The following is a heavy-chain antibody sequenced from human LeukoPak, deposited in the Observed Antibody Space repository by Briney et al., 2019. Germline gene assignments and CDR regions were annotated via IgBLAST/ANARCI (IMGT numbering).Heavy chain of an antibody. CDR2: IRYDGSNK. CDR1: GFTFSSYG. Sequence: GGSLRLSCAASGFTFSSYGMHWVRQAPGKGLEWVAFIRYDGSNKYYADSVKGRFTISRDNSKNTLYLQMNSLRAEDTAVYYRAKGVVVAAKTYYFDYWGQGTLVTVSS. CDR3: AKGVVVAAKTYYFDY. D-gene: IGHD2-15*01. J-gene: IGHJ4*02. V-gene: IGHV3-30*02.